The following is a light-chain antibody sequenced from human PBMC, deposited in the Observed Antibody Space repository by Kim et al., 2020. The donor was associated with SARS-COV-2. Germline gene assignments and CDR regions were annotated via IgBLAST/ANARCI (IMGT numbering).Light chain of an antibody. J-gene: IGKJ1*01. Sequence: VSPGGRAPLSCRAGQVLNSKLVWYQQKPGQAPRLLIYGASTRATGIPARFSGSGSGTQFTLTISSLQSEDFAVYYCQQYDSWPLTFGQGTKVDIK. V-gene: IGKV3-15*01. CDR3: QQYDSWPLT. CDR2: GAS. CDR1: QVLNSK.